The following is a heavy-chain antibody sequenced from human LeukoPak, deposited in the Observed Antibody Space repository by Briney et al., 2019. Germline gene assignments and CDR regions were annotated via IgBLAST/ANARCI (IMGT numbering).Heavy chain of an antibody. V-gene: IGHV3-30*04. CDR1: GFTFSNYA. CDR3: ARDIYPYSSSSSFDY. CDR2: ISYDGSNK. Sequence: PGGSLRLSCAASGFTFSNYAMHWVRQAPGKGLEWVAIISYDGSNKYYADSVKGRFTISRDNSKNTLYLQMNSLRAEDTAVYYCARDIYPYSSSSSFDYWGQGTLVTVSS. J-gene: IGHJ4*02. D-gene: IGHD6-6*01.